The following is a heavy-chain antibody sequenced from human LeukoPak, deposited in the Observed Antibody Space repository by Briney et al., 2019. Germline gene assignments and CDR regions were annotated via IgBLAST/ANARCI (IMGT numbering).Heavy chain of an antibody. J-gene: IGHJ4*02. Sequence: SETLSLTCTVSGGSISSYYWSWIRQPPGKGLEWIAYLFYSGSTDYNPSLESRVTISVDTSKNQFSLKLRSVTAADTAVYYCATVAVIRGVTYFDYWGQGTLVTVPS. CDR1: GGSISSYY. CDR3: ATVAVIRGVTYFDY. V-gene: IGHV4-59*01. D-gene: IGHD3-10*01. CDR2: LFYSGST.